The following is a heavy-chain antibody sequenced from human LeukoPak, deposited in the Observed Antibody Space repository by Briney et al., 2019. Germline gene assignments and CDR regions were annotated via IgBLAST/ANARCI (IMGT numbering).Heavy chain of an antibody. CDR3: ARIPEGNWYFDL. CDR1: GFTFSRYD. D-gene: IGHD2-2*02. CDR2: IGTAGDT. V-gene: IGHV3-13*04. J-gene: IGHJ2*01. Sequence: GGSLRLSCAASGFTFSRYDMHWVRQATGKGLEWVSAIGTAGDTYYPGSVKGRFTISRENAKNSLYLQMNSLRAGDTAVYYCARIPEGNWYFDLWDRGTLVTVSS.